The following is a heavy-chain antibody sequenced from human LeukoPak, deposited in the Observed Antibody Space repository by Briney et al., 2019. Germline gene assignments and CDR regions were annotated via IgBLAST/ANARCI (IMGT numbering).Heavy chain of an antibody. D-gene: IGHD3-10*01. CDR1: GGSISSYY. CDR2: IYYSGST. V-gene: IGHV4-59*01. Sequence: SETLSLTCTVSGGSISSYYWNWIRQPPGKGLEWIGYIYYSGSTNYNPSLKSRVTMSVDTSKKQFSLKLSSVTAADTAVYYCARSLYYYGSDSFDIWGQGTMVTVSS. CDR3: ARSLYYYGSDSFDI. J-gene: IGHJ3*02.